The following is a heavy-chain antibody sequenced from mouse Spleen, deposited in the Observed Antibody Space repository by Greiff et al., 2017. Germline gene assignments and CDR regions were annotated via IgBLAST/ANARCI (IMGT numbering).Heavy chain of an antibody. V-gene: IGHV2-9*02. CDR3: AREGAYYGYWSFDY. D-gene: IGHD1-2*01. J-gene: IGHJ2*01. CDR1: GFSLTSYG. CDR2: IWAGGST. Sequence: VKLEESGPGLVAPSQSLSITCTVSGFSLTSYGVHWVRQPPGKGLEWLGVIWAGGSTNYNSALMSRLSISKDNSKSQVFLKMNSLQTDDTAMYYCAREGAYYGYWSFDYWGQGTTLTVSS.